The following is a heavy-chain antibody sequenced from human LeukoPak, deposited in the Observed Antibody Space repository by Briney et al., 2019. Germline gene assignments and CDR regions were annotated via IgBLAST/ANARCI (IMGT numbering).Heavy chain of an antibody. CDR2: ISGSGGST. D-gene: IGHD3-10*01. CDR1: GFTFSSYA. V-gene: IGHV3-23*01. Sequence: GGSLRLSCAASGFTFSSYAMSWVRQAPGKGLEWVSAISGSGGSTYYADSVKGRFTISRDNSKNTLYLQVNSLRAEDTAVYYCAKGRMVRTYFDYWGQGTLVTVSS. CDR3: AKGRMVRTYFDY. J-gene: IGHJ4*02.